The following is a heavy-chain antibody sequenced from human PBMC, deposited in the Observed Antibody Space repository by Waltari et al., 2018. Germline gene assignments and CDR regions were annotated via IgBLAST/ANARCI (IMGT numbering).Heavy chain of an antibody. CDR3: ARHQVYCGDDRCYPPFVH. CDR2: FYYSGST. Sequence: QLQLQELGPGLVNPSETLLLTCTVSGGSISTKTYYWRWIRQPPGKGLEWIGSFYYSGSTYYNPSLKSRVHISVDSSKNQFSLKLNSVTAADTALYYCARHQVYCGDDRCYPPFVHWGQGTLVNVSS. V-gene: IGHV4-39*01. CDR1: GGSISTKTYY. D-gene: IGHD2-21*01. J-gene: IGHJ4*02.